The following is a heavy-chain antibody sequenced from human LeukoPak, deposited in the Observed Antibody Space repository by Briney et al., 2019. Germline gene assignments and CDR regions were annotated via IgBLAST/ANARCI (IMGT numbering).Heavy chain of an antibody. CDR2: INHSGST. D-gene: IGHD3-10*01. CDR3: ARGRRIPRLYYYGSGNSPINGMDV. CDR1: GGSFSGYY. J-gene: IGHJ6*02. Sequence: PSETLSLTCAVYGGSFSGYYWSWIRQPPGKGLEGIGEINHSGSTNYNPSLKRRVTISEDKSKNQFSLKLSAVTAADTAVYYCARGRRIPRLYYYGSGNSPINGMDVWGQGTTVTVSS. V-gene: IGHV4-34*01.